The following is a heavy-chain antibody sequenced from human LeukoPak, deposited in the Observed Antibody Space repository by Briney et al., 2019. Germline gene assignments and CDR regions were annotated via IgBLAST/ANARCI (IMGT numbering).Heavy chain of an antibody. Sequence: ASVKVSCKASGYTFTSYGISWVRQAPGQGLEWMGWINAYSGNTNYAQKLQGRVTMTTDTSTSTAYMELRSLRSDDTAVYYCARDNLLRYFDWELYYGMDVWGKGTTVTVSS. V-gene: IGHV1-18*04. J-gene: IGHJ6*04. CDR2: INAYSGNT. CDR3: ARDNLLRYFDWELYYGMDV. CDR1: GYTFTSYG. D-gene: IGHD3-9*01.